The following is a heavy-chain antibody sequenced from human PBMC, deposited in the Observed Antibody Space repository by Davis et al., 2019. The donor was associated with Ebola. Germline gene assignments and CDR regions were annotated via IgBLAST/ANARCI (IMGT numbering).Heavy chain of an antibody. V-gene: IGHV4-39*01. D-gene: IGHD3-10*01. CDR2: IYYSGST. Sequence: MPSETLSLTCTVSGGSISSYYWGWIRQPPGKGLEWIGTIYYSGSTYYNPSLKSRVTISVDTSKNQFSLKLSSVTAADTAVYYCARQVLLWFGELFFPTDFDYWGQGTLVTVSS. CDR3: ARQVLLWFGELFFPTDFDY. J-gene: IGHJ4*02. CDR1: GGSISSYY.